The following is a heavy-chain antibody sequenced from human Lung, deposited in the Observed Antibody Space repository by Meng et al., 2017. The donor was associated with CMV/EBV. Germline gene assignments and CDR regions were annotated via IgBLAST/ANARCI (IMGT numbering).Heavy chain of an antibody. CDR1: GGSISSSTC. CDR2: IYHSGST. CDR3: ARAAGGYVVDYFDY. D-gene: IGHD5-12*01. Sequence: SGGSISSSTCWSWVRQPPGKGLEWIGEIYHSGSTNSNPSLKSRVTISVDKSKNQFSLKLSSVTAADTAVYYCARAAGGYVVDYFDYWGQGTLVTVSS. J-gene: IGHJ4*02. V-gene: IGHV4-4*02.